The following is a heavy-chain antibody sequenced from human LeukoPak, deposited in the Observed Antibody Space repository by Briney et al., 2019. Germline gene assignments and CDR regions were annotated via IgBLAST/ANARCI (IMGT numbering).Heavy chain of an antibody. Sequence: GGSLRLSCAASGFTFSDYYMSWIRQAPGKGLEWVSYISSSSSTVYYADSVKGRFTISRDNAKNSLYLQMNSLRAEDTAVYYCARGPRYYYGSGAPHFDYWGQGTLVTVSS. D-gene: IGHD3-10*01. CDR1: GFTFSDYY. V-gene: IGHV3-11*04. J-gene: IGHJ4*02. CDR3: ARGPRYYYGSGAPHFDY. CDR2: ISSSSSTV.